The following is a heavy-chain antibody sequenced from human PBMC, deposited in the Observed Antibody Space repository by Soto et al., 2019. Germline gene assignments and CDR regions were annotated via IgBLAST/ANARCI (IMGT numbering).Heavy chain of an antibody. Sequence: SETLSLTCTVSGASISSGGYSWSWIRQSPEKGLEWIGCIYPTGTTYYHPSLKSRVTISVDTSRNQFSLNLTSVTAADTAVYYCARAPPGPSPRWVLWGQGTTVTVSS. CDR1: GASISSGGYS. D-gene: IGHD3-10*01. CDR3: ARAPPGPSPRWVL. V-gene: IGHV4-30-2*06. J-gene: IGHJ6*02. CDR2: IYPTGTT.